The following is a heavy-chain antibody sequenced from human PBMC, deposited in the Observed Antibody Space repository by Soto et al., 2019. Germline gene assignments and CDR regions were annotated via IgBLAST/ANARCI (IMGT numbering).Heavy chain of an antibody. J-gene: IGHJ4*02. Sequence: QVQLVQSGAEVEKPGASVKVSCKASGYTFTSYGVSWVRQAPGQGLEWMGWISAYNGNTNYAQKFQGRVTMTTDTTTSTAYMGLRSLRSDDTAVYYCARDVPTVTTGGPDYWGQGTLVTVSS. CDR2: ISAYNGNT. D-gene: IGHD4-17*01. CDR1: GYTFTSYG. CDR3: ARDVPTVTTGGPDY. V-gene: IGHV1-18*01.